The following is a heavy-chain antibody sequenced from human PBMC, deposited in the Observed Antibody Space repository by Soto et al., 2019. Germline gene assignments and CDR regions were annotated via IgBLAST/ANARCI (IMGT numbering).Heavy chain of an antibody. Sequence: EVQLVESGGGLVQPGGSLRLSCAASGFTFDYYAMHWVRQAPGKGLEWVSGINWNSGSIGYADSVKGRFTISRDNAKNSIYRHMNTLGNEDTAVYYCEKEKGFGGVRNDIAVGGQGTTVTVSS. CDR1: GFTFDYYA. V-gene: IGHV3-9*01. CDR3: EKEKGFGGVRNDIAV. J-gene: IGHJ6*02. CDR2: INWNSGSI. D-gene: IGHD3-16*01.